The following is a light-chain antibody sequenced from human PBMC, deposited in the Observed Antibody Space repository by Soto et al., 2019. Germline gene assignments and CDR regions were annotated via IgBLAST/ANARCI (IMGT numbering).Light chain of an antibody. CDR3: QSYDSSLGGRV. Sequence: QSVLTQPPSVSGAPGQRVTISCSGSSSNIGAGHDVHWYQQLPGTAPKLLFYGNINRPSCVPDRFSCSKSGTSASLAITGLQAEYEADYYCQSYDSSLGGRVFGGGTKVTVL. V-gene: IGLV1-40*01. CDR2: GNI. J-gene: IGLJ3*02. CDR1: SSNIGAGHD.